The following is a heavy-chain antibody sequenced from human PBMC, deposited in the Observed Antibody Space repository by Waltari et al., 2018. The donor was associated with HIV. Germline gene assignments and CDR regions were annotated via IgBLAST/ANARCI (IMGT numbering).Heavy chain of an antibody. CDR1: GLTVSSYY. Sequence: EVQLVESGGGLVQPGGSLRHSCAASGLTVSSYYLLRVRQAPGKGLEWVSVIYSGGSTYYADSVKCRFTISRDNSKNTLYLQMNSLRAEDTAVYYCARGQKWEPVSYWGQGTLVTVSS. D-gene: IGHD1-26*01. V-gene: IGHV3-66*02. CDR3: ARGQKWEPVSY. CDR2: IYSGGST. J-gene: IGHJ4*02.